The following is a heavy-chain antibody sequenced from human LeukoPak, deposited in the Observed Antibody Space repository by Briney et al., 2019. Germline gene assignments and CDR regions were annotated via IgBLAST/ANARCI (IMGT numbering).Heavy chain of an antibody. CDR1: GGSISSGGYY. J-gene: IGHJ4*02. V-gene: IGHV4-30-2*01. Sequence: SQTLSLTCTVSGGSISSGGYYWSWIRQPPGKGREWIGYIYHSGSTYYNPSLKSRVTISVARSKNQFSLKLSSVTAADTAVYYCATAGRDYDFSSGHGDYWGQGTLVTVSS. D-gene: IGHD3-3*01. CDR2: IYHSGST. CDR3: ATAGRDYDFSSGHGDY.